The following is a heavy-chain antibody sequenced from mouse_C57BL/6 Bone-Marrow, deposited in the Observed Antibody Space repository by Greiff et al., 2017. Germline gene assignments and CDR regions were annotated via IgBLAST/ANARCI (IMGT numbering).Heavy chain of an antibody. Sequence: EVKLMESGGGLVKPGGSLKLSCAASGFTFSSYAMSWVRQTPEKRLEWVATISDGGSYTYYPDNVKGRFTISRDNAKNNLYLQMSHLKSEDTAMYYCARDRELRLPYYFDYWGQGTTLPVSS. CDR2: ISDGGSYT. V-gene: IGHV5-4*01. D-gene: IGHD3-2*02. J-gene: IGHJ2*01. CDR1: GFTFSSYA. CDR3: ARDRELRLPYYFDY.